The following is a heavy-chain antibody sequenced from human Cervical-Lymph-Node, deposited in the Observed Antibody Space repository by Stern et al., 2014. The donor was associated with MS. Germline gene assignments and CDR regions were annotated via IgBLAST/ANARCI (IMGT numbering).Heavy chain of an antibody. J-gene: IGHJ4*02. V-gene: IGHV4-31*03. D-gene: IGHD2-15*01. CDR1: GGSLSSGGYY. Sequence: VQLEESGPGLVKPSQTLSLTCTVSGGSLSSGGYYWSWNRQHPGKGLVWIRDIYYSGSTYYNPSLKSRVTISVDTSKNQFSLKLSSVTAADTAVYYCARSVGVVAATGYYFDDWGQGTLVTVSS. CDR3: ARSVGVVAATGYYFDD. CDR2: IYYSGST.